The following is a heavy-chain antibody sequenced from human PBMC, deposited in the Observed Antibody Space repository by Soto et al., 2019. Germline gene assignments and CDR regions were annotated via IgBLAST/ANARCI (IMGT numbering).Heavy chain of an antibody. CDR1: GDSVSSNSAA. V-gene: IGHV6-1*01. CDR2: TYYRSKWYN. D-gene: IGHD3-10*01. CDR3: AREFNGSGSYYNRYNWFDP. Sequence: SQSLSLTCAISGDSVSSNSAAWNWIRQSPSRGLEWLGRTYYRSKWYNDYAVSVKSRITINPDTSKNQFSLQLNSVTPEDTAVYYCAREFNGSGSYYNRYNWFDPWGRGTLVTVSS. J-gene: IGHJ5*02.